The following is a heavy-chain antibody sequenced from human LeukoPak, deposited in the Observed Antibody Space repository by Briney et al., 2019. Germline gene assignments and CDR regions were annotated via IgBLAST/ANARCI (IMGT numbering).Heavy chain of an antibody. CDR2: INHSGST. CDR1: GGSFSGYY. V-gene: IGHV4-34*01. CDR3: ARARVVPAAMYY. J-gene: IGHJ4*02. D-gene: IGHD2-2*01. Sequence: SETLSLTCAVYGGSFSGYYWSWIRQPPGKGLEWIGEINHSGSTNYNPSLKSRVTVSVDTSKNQFSLKLSSVTAADTAVYYCARARVVPAAMYYWGQGTLVTVSS.